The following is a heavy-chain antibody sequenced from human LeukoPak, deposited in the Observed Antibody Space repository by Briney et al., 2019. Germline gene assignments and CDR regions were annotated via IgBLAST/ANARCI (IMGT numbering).Heavy chain of an antibody. CDR1: GFTLSNYG. CDR2: IWYDGSNI. D-gene: IGHD6-19*01. V-gene: IGHV3-33*01. J-gene: IGHJ4*02. CDR3: ARDRIAVAGTGGFDY. Sequence: GGSLRLSCAASGFTLSNYGMHWVRQAPGKGLEWVAVIWYDGSNIYYADSVKGRFTISRDSSKNTLYLQMNSLRSEDTAVYYCARDRIAVAGTGGFDYWGQGTLVTVSS.